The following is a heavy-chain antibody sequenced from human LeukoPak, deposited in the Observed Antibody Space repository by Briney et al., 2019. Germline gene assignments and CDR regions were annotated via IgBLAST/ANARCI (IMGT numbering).Heavy chain of an antibody. CDR1: GGSISSGSYY. CDR3: ARLGGSGWSWVDY. D-gene: IGHD6-19*01. J-gene: IGHJ4*02. Sequence: LSLTCTVSGGSISSGSYYMSWVRQAPGKGLEWVSVIYSGGSTYYADSVKGRFTISRDNSKNTLYLQMNSLRAEDTAVYYCARLGGSGWSWVDYWGQGTLVTVSS. V-gene: IGHV3-53*01. CDR2: IYSGGST.